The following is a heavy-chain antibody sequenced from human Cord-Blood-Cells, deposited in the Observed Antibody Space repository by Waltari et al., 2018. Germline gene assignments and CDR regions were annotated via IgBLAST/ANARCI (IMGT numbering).Heavy chain of an antibody. D-gene: IGHD1-26*01. Sequence: QVQLQQSGPGLVKPSQTLSLTCALSGDSVSRNRADWTCIRQSPSRGLEWLGRTYYRSKWYNDYAVSVKSRITINPDTSKNQFSLQLNSVTPEDTAVYYCAREVGATRYYYYYYMDVWGKGTTVTVSS. J-gene: IGHJ6*03. CDR3: AREVGATRYYYYYYMDV. CDR2: TYYRSKWYN. CDR1: GDSVSRNRAD. V-gene: IGHV6-1*01.